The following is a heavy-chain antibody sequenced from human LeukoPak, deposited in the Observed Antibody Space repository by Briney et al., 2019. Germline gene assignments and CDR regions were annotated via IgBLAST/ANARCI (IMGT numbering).Heavy chain of an antibody. Sequence: ASVKVSCKASGYTFTSYGISWVRQAPGQGLEWMGWISAYNGNTNYAQKLQGRVTMTTDTSTSTAYMELRSLRSDDRAVYYCAREIQGVATSWFDPWGQGTLVTVSS. J-gene: IGHJ5*02. D-gene: IGHD5-12*01. CDR3: AREIQGVATSWFDP. CDR1: GYTFTSYG. CDR2: ISAYNGNT. V-gene: IGHV1-18*01.